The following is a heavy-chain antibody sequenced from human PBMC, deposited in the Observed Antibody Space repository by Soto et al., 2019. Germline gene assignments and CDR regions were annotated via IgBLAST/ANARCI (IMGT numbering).Heavy chain of an antibody. CDR1: GFTFSSYA. J-gene: IGHJ4*02. CDR2: ISGSGGST. D-gene: IGHD3-10*01. Sequence: EVQLLESGGGLVQPGGSLRLSCAASGFTFSSYAMSWVRQAPGKGLEWVSAISGSGGSTYYADSVKGRFTISRDNSKNTLYLKMNSLRAEDTAVYYCAKGYREDVLLWFGELLTFHYWGQGTLVTVSS. CDR3: AKGYREDVLLWFGELLTFHY. V-gene: IGHV3-23*01.